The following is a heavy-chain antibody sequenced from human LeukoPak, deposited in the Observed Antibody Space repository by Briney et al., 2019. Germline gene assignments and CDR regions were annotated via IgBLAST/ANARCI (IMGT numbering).Heavy chain of an antibody. J-gene: IGHJ5*02. V-gene: IGHV1-18*01. CDR1: GYTFTSYG. D-gene: IGHD3-3*01. CDR3: ARASHKPAILYWFDP. CDR2: ISAYNGNT. Sequence: ASVKVSCKASGYTFTSYGISWVRQAPGQGLEWMGWISAYNGNTNYAQKLQGRVTMTTDTSTSTAYMELRSLRSDDTAVYYCARASHKPAILYWFDPWGQGTLVTVSS.